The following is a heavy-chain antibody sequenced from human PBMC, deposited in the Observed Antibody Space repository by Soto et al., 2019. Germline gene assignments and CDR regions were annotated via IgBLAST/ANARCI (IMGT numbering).Heavy chain of an antibody. CDR2: MNPNSGNT. CDR3: ARIGYSAYDSDY. V-gene: IGHV1-8*01. CDR1: GYTFTSYD. Sequence: QVQLVQSGAEVKKPGASVKVSCKASGYTFTSYDINWVRQATGQGLEWMGWMNPNSGNTGYAQKFQGRVTLTRNTSISTAYMELSSLGSEDAAGYYCARIGYSAYDSDYWGQGTLVTVSS. D-gene: IGHD5-12*01. J-gene: IGHJ4*02.